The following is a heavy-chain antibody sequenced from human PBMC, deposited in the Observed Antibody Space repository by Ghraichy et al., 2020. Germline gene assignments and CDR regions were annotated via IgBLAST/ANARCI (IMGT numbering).Heavy chain of an antibody. V-gene: IGHV3-23*01. CDR3: TRDPGYCSTSTCYAEGGWFDP. J-gene: IGHJ5*02. CDR2: ISGSGGNT. CDR1: GFMFGSNA. Sequence: GESLNISCAASGFMFGSNAMSWVRQAPGKGLEWVSTISGSGGNTHYAESVKGRFTISRDNSKNTVDLHMNSLRADDTAVYYCTRDPGYCSTSTCYAEGGWFDPWGQGALVTVSS. D-gene: IGHD2-2*01.